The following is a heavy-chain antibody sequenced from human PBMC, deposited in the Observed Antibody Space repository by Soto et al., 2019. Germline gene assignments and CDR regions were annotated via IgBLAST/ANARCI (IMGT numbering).Heavy chain of an antibody. J-gene: IGHJ4*02. Sequence: QVLLVQSGPEVKKPGSSVKVSCKASGGTFSSDGFSWVRQAPGQGLEWMGGIIPIFGTTHYAQRFQGRVTITAGKSTGTANMELGSLTSDDTAVYYLTRDRYDSSGYFSRWGIESWGQGTLITVSS. V-gene: IGHV1-69*06. CDR1: GGTFSSDG. D-gene: IGHD3-22*01. CDR2: IIPIFGTT. CDR3: TRDRYDSSGYFSRWGIES.